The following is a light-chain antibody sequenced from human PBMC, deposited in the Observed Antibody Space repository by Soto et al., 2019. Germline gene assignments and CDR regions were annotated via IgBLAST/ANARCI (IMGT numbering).Light chain of an antibody. CDR3: CSYAGSYTLV. CDR2: DVS. Sequence: QSALTQPRSVSGSPGQSVTISCTGTSSDVGGYNYVSWYQQHPGKAPKLMIYDVSKRPSGVPDRFSGSKSGNTASLTTSAIQDEDEADYDCCSYAGSYTLVFGGGTXLT. CDR1: SSDVGGYNY. J-gene: IGLJ2*01. V-gene: IGLV2-11*01.